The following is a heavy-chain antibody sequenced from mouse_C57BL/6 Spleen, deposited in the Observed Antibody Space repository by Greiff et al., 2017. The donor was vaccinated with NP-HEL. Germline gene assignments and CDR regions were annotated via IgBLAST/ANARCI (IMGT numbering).Heavy chain of an antibody. CDR2: IWWDDDK. Sequence: QVTLKESGPGILQPSQTLSLTCSFSGFSLSTFGMGVGWIRQPSGKGLEWLAHIWWDDDKYYNPALKSRLTISKDTSKNQVFLKIANVDTADTATYYCARIGANYGSSYGYFDVWGTGTTVTVSS. D-gene: IGHD1-1*01. J-gene: IGHJ1*03. CDR3: ARIGANYGSSYGYFDV. V-gene: IGHV8-8*01. CDR1: GFSLSTFGMG.